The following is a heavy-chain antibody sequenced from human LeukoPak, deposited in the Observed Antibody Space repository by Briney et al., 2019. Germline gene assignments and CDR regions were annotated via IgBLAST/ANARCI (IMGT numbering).Heavy chain of an antibody. CDR1: GYSISSGYY. Sequence: SETLSLTCTVSGYSISSGYYWGWIRQPPGKGLEWIGSIYHSGSTYYNPSLKSRVTISVDTSKNQFSLKLSSVTAADTAVYYCARDDTAMAHDYWGQGTLVTVSS. D-gene: IGHD5-18*01. CDR3: ARDDTAMAHDY. J-gene: IGHJ4*02. CDR2: IYHSGST. V-gene: IGHV4-38-2*02.